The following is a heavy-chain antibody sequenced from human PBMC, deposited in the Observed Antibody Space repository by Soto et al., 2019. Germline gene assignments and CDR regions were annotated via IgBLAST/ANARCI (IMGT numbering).Heavy chain of an antibody. J-gene: IGHJ4*02. D-gene: IGHD3-16*01. CDR1: GFSLSTSGVG. Sequence: QITLKESGHTLAKPTQTVTLTCTFSGFSLSTSGVGVGWIRQPPGKALEWLALIYRDDDKRYSPSLKSRLTSANDTSKNQSVVTMITRRPVETATDYRPHRRRGSYADYWREATLVTVAS. V-gene: IGHV2-5*02. CDR2: IYRDDDK. CDR3: PHRRRGSYADY.